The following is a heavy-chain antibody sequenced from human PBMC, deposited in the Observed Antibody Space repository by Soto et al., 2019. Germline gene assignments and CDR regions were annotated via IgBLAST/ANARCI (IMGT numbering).Heavy chain of an antibody. CDR2: IMPMFGSV. D-gene: IGHD2-21*02. V-gene: IGHV1-69*06. CDR1: GGTFSNFA. CDR3: ARVMIRDCGAADRGPLDL. Sequence: QMQLLQSGADVKKPGSSVKVSCKVSGGTFSNFAITWLRQAPGQGPEWLGGIMPMFGSVDYARKFQDTVIISGDTETDTVSMEVASLKSGDTALSFCARVMIRDCGAADRGPLDLWGQGTLVGVS. J-gene: IGHJ5*02.